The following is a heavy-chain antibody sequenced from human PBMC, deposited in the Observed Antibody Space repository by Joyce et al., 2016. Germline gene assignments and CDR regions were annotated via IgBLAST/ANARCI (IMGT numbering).Heavy chain of an antibody. V-gene: IGHV4-59*01. CDR2: LYNSRST. Sequence: QVQLQESGPGLVKPSETLSLTCTVSGASITSYSWSWIRQPPGKGLEWIGCLYNSRSTNYNPSLKSRVTISVDTSKSQFSVRLSSVTAADTAVYYCARNNYDLIDFWGQGTLVTVSS. CDR1: GASITSYS. CDR3: ARNNYDLIDF. J-gene: IGHJ4*02. D-gene: IGHD4-11*01.